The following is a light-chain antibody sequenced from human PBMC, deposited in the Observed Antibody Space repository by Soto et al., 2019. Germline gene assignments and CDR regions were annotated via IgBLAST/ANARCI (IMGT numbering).Light chain of an antibody. CDR3: QQYNSYSPLT. CDR1: QSISSW. V-gene: IGKV1-5*01. J-gene: IGKJ4*01. CDR2: DAS. Sequence: DIQMTQSPSTLSASVGDRVTITCRASQSISSWLAWYQQKPGKAPKLLIYDASGLESGVPSRFSGSASGTEFTLTISSLQPDDFATYYCQQYNSYSPLTFGGGTKVEIK.